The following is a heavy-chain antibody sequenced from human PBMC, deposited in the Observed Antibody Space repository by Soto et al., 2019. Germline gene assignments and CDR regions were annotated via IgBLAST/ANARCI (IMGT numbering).Heavy chain of an antibody. CDR1: GGSISSGDYY. CDR3: ARDQYCSGGSCYSLFYYYYGMDV. J-gene: IGHJ6*02. Sequence: QVQLQESGPGLVKPSQTLSLTCTVSGGSISSGDYYWSWIRQPPGKGLEWIGYIYYSGSTYYNPSLKSRVTISVDTSKNQCSLKLSSVTAAGTAVYYCARDQYCSGGSCYSLFYYYYGMDVWGQGTTVTVSS. V-gene: IGHV4-30-4*01. D-gene: IGHD2-15*01. CDR2: IYYSGST.